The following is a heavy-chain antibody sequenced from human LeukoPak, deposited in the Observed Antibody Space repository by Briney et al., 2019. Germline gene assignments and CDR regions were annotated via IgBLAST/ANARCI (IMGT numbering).Heavy chain of an antibody. CDR3: ARRITIFGVVILPDAFDI. Sequence: SETLSLTCTVSGGSISSGTYYWGWIRQPPGKGLEWIGDIYYSGSTFYNPSLKSRVTISVDTSKNQVSLKLSSVTAADTAVCYCARRITIFGVVILPDAFDIWGQGTMVTVSS. CDR2: IYYSGST. D-gene: IGHD3-3*01. CDR1: GGSISSGTYY. J-gene: IGHJ3*02. V-gene: IGHV4-39*01.